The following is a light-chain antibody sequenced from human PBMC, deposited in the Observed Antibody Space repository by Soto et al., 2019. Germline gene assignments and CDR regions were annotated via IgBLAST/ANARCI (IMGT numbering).Light chain of an antibody. V-gene: IGKV3D-15*01. CDR3: QQYGSSSSWT. CDR1: QSVSSN. J-gene: IGKJ1*01. CDR2: GVY. Sequence: EIVMTQSPTILSVSPGERATLSCRASQSVSSNLAWYQQKPGQAPRLLIYGVYTRAPGIPARFSGSGSGTEFTLTISSLQSEDFAVYYCQQYGSSSSWTFGQGTKVDIK.